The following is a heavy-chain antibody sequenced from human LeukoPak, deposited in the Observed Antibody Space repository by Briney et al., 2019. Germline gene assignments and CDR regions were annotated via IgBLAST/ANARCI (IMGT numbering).Heavy chain of an antibody. Sequence: PGGSLRLSCAASGFTFSSYATSWVRQAPGKGLEWVSAISGSGGSTYYADSVKGRFTISRDNSKNTLYLQMNSLRAEDTAVYYCAKDLDSSGYYYSPLDYWGQGTLVTVSS. CDR2: ISGSGGST. J-gene: IGHJ4*02. CDR3: AKDLDSSGYYYSPLDY. V-gene: IGHV3-23*01. D-gene: IGHD3-22*01. CDR1: GFTFSSYA.